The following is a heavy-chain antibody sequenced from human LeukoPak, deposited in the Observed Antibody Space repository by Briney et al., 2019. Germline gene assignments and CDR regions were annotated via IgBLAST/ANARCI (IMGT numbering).Heavy chain of an antibody. D-gene: IGHD6-19*01. CDR2: ISGTSSSI. V-gene: IGHV3-48*01. Sequence: GGSLRLSCAASGFIFTDYWMNWVRQAPGKGLEWVSYISGTSSSIYYADSVKGRFTISRDNSKNTLYLQMNSLRAEDTAVYYCAKESYSSGWYDGVDVWGKGTTVTVSS. CDR3: AKESYSSGWYDGVDV. CDR1: GFIFTDYW. J-gene: IGHJ6*04.